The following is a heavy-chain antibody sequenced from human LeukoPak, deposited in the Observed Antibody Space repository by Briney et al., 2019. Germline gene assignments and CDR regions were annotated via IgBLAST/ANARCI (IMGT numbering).Heavy chain of an antibody. CDR3: ARHGLPPDY. J-gene: IGHJ4*02. Sequence: GGSLRLSCAASGFTFATYWMAWVRQAPGKGLEWVANIKEDGSERYYVDSVKGRFTISRDNAKNSLYPQMNSLRAEDTAVYYCARHGLPPDYWGQGTLVTVSS. CDR1: GFTFATYW. V-gene: IGHV3-7*05. D-gene: IGHD3/OR15-3a*01. CDR2: IKEDGSER.